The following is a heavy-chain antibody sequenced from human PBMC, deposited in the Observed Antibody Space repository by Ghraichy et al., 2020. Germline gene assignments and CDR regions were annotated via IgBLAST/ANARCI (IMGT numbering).Heavy chain of an antibody. CDR2: ISGSGSST. V-gene: IGHV3-23*01. CDR3: AKGYCSSGSCYGGRWFDP. J-gene: IGHJ5*02. Sequence: GSLNISCAASGFTFNNYAMYWVRQAPGKGLEWVSGISGSGSSTYYADSVKGRFTISRDNSKNTLFLQMSSLRAEDTAVYYCAKGYCSSGSCYGGRWFDPWGQGTLVTVSS. D-gene: IGHD2-15*01. CDR1: GFTFNNYA.